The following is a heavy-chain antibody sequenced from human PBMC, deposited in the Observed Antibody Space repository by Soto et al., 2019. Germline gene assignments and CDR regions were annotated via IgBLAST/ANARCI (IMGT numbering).Heavy chain of an antibody. D-gene: IGHD3-22*01. CDR2: IRSKPNSYAT. Sequence: GGSLRLSCAASGFTCSGSAMHWVRQAYGKGREWVGRIRSKPNSYATAYAASVKGRFTISRDDSKNMAYLQMNSLKTEDTAVYYCSAGDFFDRRAYYSTWGHGTLVTVSS. J-gene: IGHJ1*01. CDR3: SAGDFFDRRAYYST. V-gene: IGHV3-73*01. CDR1: GFTCSGSA.